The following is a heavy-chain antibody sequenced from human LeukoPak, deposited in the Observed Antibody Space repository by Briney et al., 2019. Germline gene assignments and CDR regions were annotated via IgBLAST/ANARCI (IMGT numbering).Heavy chain of an antibody. CDR3: TRELWFANAPGSWLDP. D-gene: IGHD3-10*01. CDR2: IFHTGST. J-gene: IGHJ5*02. CDR1: GDSISSGAYS. Sequence: PSETLSLTCVVYGDSISSGAYSWSWIRQPSGKGLEWIGYIFHTGSTFYNPSLKSRVTISVDNSKNQFSLRLNSVTAADTAVYYCTRELWFANAPGSWLDPWGQGTLVTVSS. V-gene: IGHV4-30-2*01.